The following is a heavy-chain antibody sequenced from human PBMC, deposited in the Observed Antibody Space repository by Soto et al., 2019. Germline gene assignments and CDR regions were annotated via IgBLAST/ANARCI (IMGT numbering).Heavy chain of an antibody. CDR2: IDPSDSYT. CDR1: GYSFTSYW. D-gene: IGHD6-6*01. Sequence: GESLKISCKGSGYSFTSYWISWVRQMPGKGLEWMGRIDPSDSYTNYSPSFQGHVTISADKSISTAYLQWSSLKASDTAMYYCARRLIAARPPYYYGMDVWGQGTTVTVSS. J-gene: IGHJ6*02. CDR3: ARRLIAARPPYYYGMDV. V-gene: IGHV5-10-1*01.